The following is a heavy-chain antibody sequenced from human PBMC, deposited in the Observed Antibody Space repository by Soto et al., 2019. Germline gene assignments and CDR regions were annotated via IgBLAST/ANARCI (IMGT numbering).Heavy chain of an antibody. V-gene: IGHV3-48*01. CDR1: GFTFSSYS. D-gene: IGHD4-17*01. J-gene: IGHJ5*02. CDR2: ISSSSSTI. CDR3: AGEADYLSWFDP. Sequence: EVQLVESGGGLVQPGGSLRLSCAASGFTFSSYSMNWVRQAPGKGLEWVSYISSSSSTIYYADSVKGRFTISRDNAKNPLYLQMNSLRAEDTAVYYCAGEADYLSWFDPWGQGTLVTVSS.